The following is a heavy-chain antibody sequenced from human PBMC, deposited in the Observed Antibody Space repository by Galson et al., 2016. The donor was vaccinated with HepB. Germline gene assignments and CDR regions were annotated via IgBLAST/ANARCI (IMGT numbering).Heavy chain of an antibody. CDR2: INHSGST. V-gene: IGHV4-34*01. Sequence: ETLSLTCAVYGGSFSGYYWSWIRQPPGKGLEWIGEINHSGSTNYNPSLKSRVTISVDTSKNQFSLKLSSVTAADTAVYYCATEGFSSSPGEHYWGQGTLVTVSS. CDR3: ATEGFSSSPGEHY. J-gene: IGHJ4*02. CDR1: GGSFSGYY. D-gene: IGHD6-6*01.